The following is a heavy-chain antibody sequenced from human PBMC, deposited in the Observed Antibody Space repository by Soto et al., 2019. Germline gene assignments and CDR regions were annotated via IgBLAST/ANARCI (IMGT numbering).Heavy chain of an antibody. CDR2: IYWNDDK. Sequence: QITLKESGPTLVKPTQTLTLTCTFSGFSLSTSGVGVGWIRQPPGKALEWLALIYWNDDKRYSPSLKSRLTITKDTSKNQVVLTMTNMDPVDTATYYGAHRLGYDSSGYYYGGYFDYWGQGTLVTVSS. J-gene: IGHJ4*02. D-gene: IGHD3-22*01. CDR3: AHRLGYDSSGYYYGGYFDY. CDR1: GFSLSTSGVG. V-gene: IGHV2-5*01.